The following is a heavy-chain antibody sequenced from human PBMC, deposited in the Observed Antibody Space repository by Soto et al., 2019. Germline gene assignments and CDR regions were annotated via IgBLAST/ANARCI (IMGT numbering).Heavy chain of an antibody. CDR2: THYRSKRYY. J-gene: IGHJ4*01. V-gene: IGHV6-1*01. D-gene: IGHD1-26*01. CDR1: GDSASSISAG. Sequence: SPTLSLPCAITGDSASSISAGWSWVRQSPSRGLEWLGRTHYRSKRYYEYAVSVRGRITINPDTSKNQYALQLNSVTPEYRAVYFCAREEQYSGRIYDYWGQGTLVTVSS. CDR3: AREEQYSGRIYDY.